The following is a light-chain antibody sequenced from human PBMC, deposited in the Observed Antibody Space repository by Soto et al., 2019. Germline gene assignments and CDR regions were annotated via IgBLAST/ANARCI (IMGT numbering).Light chain of an antibody. J-gene: IGKJ1*01. V-gene: IGKV3-15*01. CDR2: GAS. Sequence: EILMTQSPDTLSVSPGESATLSCTSSQRVYSNLAWYQQRPGQAPRLLIYGASTRATGVPARFSGRGSGTEFTLTISSLQSEDFAVYYCQQYTNWPPNTFGQGTKVDI. CDR3: QQYTNWPPNT. CDR1: QRVYSN.